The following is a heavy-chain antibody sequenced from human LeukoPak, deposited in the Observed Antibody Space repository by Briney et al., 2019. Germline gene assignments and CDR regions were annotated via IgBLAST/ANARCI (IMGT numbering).Heavy chain of an antibody. CDR1: GYTFTSYG. CDR2: ISAYNGNT. Sequence: ASVKVSCKASGYTFTSYGISWVRQAPGQGLEWMGWISAYNGNTNYAQKLQGRVTMTTDTSTSTAYMELRSLRSDDTAVYYCARDLWSYYYDSSGYRDAFDIWGQGTMVTVSS. D-gene: IGHD3-22*01. J-gene: IGHJ3*02. V-gene: IGHV1-18*01. CDR3: ARDLWSYYYDSSGYRDAFDI.